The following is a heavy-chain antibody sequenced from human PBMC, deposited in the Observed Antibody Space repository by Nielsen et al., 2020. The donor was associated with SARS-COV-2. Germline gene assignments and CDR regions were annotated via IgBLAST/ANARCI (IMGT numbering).Heavy chain of an antibody. D-gene: IGHD3-16*01. Sequence: GESLKIPCAVSGFPFSSYWLSWVRQAPGKGLEWVGRIKSKTDGGTTDYAAPVKGRFTISRDDSKNTLYLQMNSLKTEDTAVYYCTTDGITSPGDYWGQGTLVTVSS. J-gene: IGHJ4*02. V-gene: IGHV3-15*01. CDR1: GFPFSSYW. CDR3: TTDGITSPGDY. CDR2: IKSKTDGGTT.